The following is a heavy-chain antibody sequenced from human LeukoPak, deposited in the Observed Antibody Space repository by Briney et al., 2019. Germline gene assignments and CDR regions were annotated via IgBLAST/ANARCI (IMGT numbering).Heavy chain of an antibody. CDR1: GGSFSGYY. V-gene: IGHV4-34*01. Sequence: SETLSLTCAVYGGSFSGYYWSWIRQPPGKGLEWIGEINHSGSTNYNPSLKSRVTISVDTSKNQFSLKLGSVTAADTAVYYCARVFYYYYGMDVWGQGTTVTVSS. CDR2: INHSGST. CDR3: ARVFYYYYGMDV. J-gene: IGHJ6*02.